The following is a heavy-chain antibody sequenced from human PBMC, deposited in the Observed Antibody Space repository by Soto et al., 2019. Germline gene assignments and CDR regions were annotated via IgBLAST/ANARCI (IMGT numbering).Heavy chain of an antibody. J-gene: IGHJ4*02. CDR1: GFTFSSYA. CDR3: AKGWFEWLLPFDY. V-gene: IGHV3-23*01. Sequence: GGSLRLSCAASGFTFSSYAMIWVGQARVNGLECVSAISGVVGSAYWADSVKGGFTVARDRSKNTLDLQMSSLRAEDTDVYDCAKGWFEWLLPFDYWGQGT. D-gene: IGHD3-22*01. CDR2: ISGVVGSA.